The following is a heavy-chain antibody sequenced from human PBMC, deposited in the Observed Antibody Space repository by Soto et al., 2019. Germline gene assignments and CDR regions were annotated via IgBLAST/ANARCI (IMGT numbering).Heavy chain of an antibody. D-gene: IGHD3-22*01. Sequence: ESGGGVVQPGRSLRVSCSASGFTFSHYAMHWVRQAPGKELAWVAVVSYDVTKQFYADSVKGRFTISRDSSKSTLYLQMNNLRDEDTAVYCCARDRVYYYDSSGYYDFDFWGQGTLVTVSS. V-gene: IGHV3-30-3*01. J-gene: IGHJ4*02. CDR1: GFTFSHYA. CDR2: VSYDVTKQ. CDR3: ARDRVYYYDSSGYYDFDF.